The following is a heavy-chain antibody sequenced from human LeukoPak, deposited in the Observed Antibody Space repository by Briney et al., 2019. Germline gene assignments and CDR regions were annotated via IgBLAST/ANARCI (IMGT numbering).Heavy chain of an antibody. CDR1: GYTFTSYH. CDR3: ARDGSGWYHWFDP. CDR2: INPSGGTT. J-gene: IGHJ5*02. Sequence: ASVKVSCKASGYTFTSYHMHWVRQAPGQGLEWMGIINPSGGTTNYAQKFRGRVTMTRDMSTSTVYMELSSLRSEDTAVYYCARDGSGWYHWFDPWGQGTLVTVAS. D-gene: IGHD6-19*01. V-gene: IGHV1-46*01.